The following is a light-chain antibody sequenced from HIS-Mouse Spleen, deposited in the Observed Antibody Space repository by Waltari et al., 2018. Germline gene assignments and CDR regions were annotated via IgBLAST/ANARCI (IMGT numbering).Light chain of an antibody. V-gene: IGLV3-19*01. CDR3: NSRDSSGNHVV. CDR1: SLRSYY. J-gene: IGLJ2*01. CDR2: GKS. Sequence: SSELTQDPAVSVALGQTVRITCQGDSLRSYYASWYQQKPGQAPVLVIYGKSNRPSGIPDRFSGSSLGNTASLTITGAQAEDEADYYCNSRDSSGNHVVFGGGTKLTVL.